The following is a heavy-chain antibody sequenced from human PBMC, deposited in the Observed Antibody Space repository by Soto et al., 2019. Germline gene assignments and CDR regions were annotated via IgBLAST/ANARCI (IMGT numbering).Heavy chain of an antibody. CDR1: GYTFTGYY. J-gene: IGHJ4*02. CDR2: INPNSGDT. V-gene: IGHV1-2*02. CDR3: AREPGYYDSSGYGIAYSDY. D-gene: IGHD3-22*01. Sequence: ASVKVSCKASGYTFTGYYMHWVRQAPGQGLEWMGWINPNSGDTNYAQKFQGRVTMTRDTSISTAYMELSRLRSDDTAVYYCAREPGYYDSSGYGIAYSDYWGQGTLVTVSS.